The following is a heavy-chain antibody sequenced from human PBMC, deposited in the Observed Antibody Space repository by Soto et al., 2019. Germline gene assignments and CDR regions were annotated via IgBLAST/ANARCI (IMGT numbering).Heavy chain of an antibody. CDR2: INQDGSER. Sequence: EVQLVESGGGLVQPGGSLRLSCVVSGLTFSSYSMSWVRQAPGKGLEWVANINQDGSERYYVDSVKGRFTISRDNAKNSLYLQMTSLRAEDTAVYYCARPARECSSPGCANWGQGTLVTVSS. V-gene: IGHV3-7*01. J-gene: IGHJ4*02. CDR1: GLTFSSYS. CDR3: ARPARECSSPGCAN. D-gene: IGHD2-2*01.